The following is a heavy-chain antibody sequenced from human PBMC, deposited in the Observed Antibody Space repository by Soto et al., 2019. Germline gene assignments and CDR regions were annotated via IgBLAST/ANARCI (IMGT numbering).Heavy chain of an antibody. CDR3: ARDTREYSSQYYYYYGMDV. CDR1: GGTFSSYA. V-gene: IGHV1-69*13. D-gene: IGHD6-6*01. J-gene: IGHJ6*02. CDR2: IIPIFGTA. Sequence: GASVKVSCKASGGTFSSYAISWVRQAPGQGLEWMGGIIPIFGTANYAQKFQGRVTITADESTSTAYMELSSLRSEDTAVYYCARDTREYSSQYYYYYGMDVWGQGTTVTVSS.